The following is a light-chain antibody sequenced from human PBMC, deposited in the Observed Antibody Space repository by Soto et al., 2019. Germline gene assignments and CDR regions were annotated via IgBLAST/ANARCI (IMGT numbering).Light chain of an antibody. CDR2: YDS. Sequence: SYEPTQPPSVSVAPGKTARITCGGNNIGSKSVHWYQQKPGQAPVLVIYYDSDRPSGIPERFSGSNSGNTATLTISRVEAGDEADYYCQVWDSTSDHPGVFGTGTKLTVL. CDR1: NIGSKS. J-gene: IGLJ1*01. V-gene: IGLV3-21*04. CDR3: QVWDSTSDHPGV.